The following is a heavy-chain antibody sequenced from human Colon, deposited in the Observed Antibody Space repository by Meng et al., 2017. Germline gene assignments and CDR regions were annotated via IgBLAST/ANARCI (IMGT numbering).Heavy chain of an antibody. Sequence: QVQLQESGPGLVKPSQTLSLTCTISNGSINSADYYWNWIRQPPGKGPEWLGYIHSSGNTYYTPSLQSRLAMSLDTSKNQFSLRLTSVTAADTAVYYCARNPVIPDARTFDFWGQGALVTVSS. V-gene: IGHV4-30-4*01. D-gene: IGHD2-2*01. CDR1: NGSINSADYY. CDR2: IHSSGNT. CDR3: ARNPVIPDARTFDF. J-gene: IGHJ4*02.